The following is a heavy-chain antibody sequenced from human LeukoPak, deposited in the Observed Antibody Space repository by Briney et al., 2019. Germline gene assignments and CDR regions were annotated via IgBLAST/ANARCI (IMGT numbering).Heavy chain of an antibody. D-gene: IGHD3-22*01. V-gene: IGHV3-48*03. CDR1: GFTFSSYA. Sequence: GGSLRLSCAASGFTFSSYAMNWVRQAPGKGLEWVSYISSTGGSIYYADSVKGRFTISRDNAKNSLSLQMNSLRVEDTALYYCARGYYTDPADYWGQGTLVTVSS. CDR2: ISSTGGSI. CDR3: ARGYYTDPADY. J-gene: IGHJ4*02.